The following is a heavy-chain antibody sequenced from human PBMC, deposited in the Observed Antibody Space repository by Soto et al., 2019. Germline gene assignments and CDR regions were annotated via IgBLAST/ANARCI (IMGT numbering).Heavy chain of an antibody. J-gene: IGHJ6*02. Sequence: GGPLRLSCAASGFTFRSYGMHWVLQAPGKGLEWVAVIWYDGSNKYYADSVKGRFTISRDNAKNSLYLQMNSLRDEDTAVYYSARDRYSGDQQYYYYYYGMDVWGQGTTVTVSS. CDR3: ARDRYSGDQQYYYYYYGMDV. V-gene: IGHV3-33*01. CDR2: IWYDGSNK. D-gene: IGHD4-17*01. CDR1: GFTFRSYG.